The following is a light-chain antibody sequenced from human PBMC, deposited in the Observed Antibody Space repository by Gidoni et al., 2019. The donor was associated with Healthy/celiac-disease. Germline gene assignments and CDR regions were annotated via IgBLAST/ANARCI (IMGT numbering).Light chain of an antibody. J-gene: IGKJ4*01. CDR2: GAS. CDR3: QQYASSPIT. Sequence: EIVLTQSPSTLSLSPGERATLSCRASQSVGRDFLAWFQQKPGQAPRLLIRGASSRATGIPDRFSGSGSVTDFSLTISRVDPEDFAVYYCQQYASSPITFGGGTKVDVK. V-gene: IGKV3-20*01. CDR1: QSVGRDF.